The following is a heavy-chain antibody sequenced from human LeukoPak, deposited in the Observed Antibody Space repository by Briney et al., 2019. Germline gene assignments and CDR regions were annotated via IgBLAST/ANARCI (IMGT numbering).Heavy chain of an antibody. Sequence: GGSLRLSCAASGFTFSSYAVHWVRQAPGKGLEWVAFISHDGSNKYYADSVKGRFTISRDNSKNTLYLQMNSLRTEDTAVYYCVRGPQYSYGILDYWGQGTLVTVSS. CDR3: VRGPQYSYGILDY. CDR2: ISHDGSNK. V-gene: IGHV3-30*04. J-gene: IGHJ4*02. D-gene: IGHD5-18*01. CDR1: GFTFSSYA.